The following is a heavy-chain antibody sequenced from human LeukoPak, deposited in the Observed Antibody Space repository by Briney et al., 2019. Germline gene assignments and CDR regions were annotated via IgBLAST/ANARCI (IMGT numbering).Heavy chain of an antibody. Sequence: PGRSLRLSCAASGFTFSSYGMHWVRQAPGKGLEWVSYISSSSSTIYYADSVKGRFTISRDNAKNSLYLQMNSLRAEDTAVYYCVRDGVGATTYFGYFDHWGQGNLVTVSS. D-gene: IGHD1-26*01. V-gene: IGHV3-48*01. CDR1: GFTFSSYG. CDR3: VRDGVGATTYFGYFDH. CDR2: ISSSSSTI. J-gene: IGHJ4*02.